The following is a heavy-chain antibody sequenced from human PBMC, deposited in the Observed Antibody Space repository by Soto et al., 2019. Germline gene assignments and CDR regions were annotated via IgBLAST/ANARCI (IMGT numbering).Heavy chain of an antibody. CDR2: IFSNGDT. CDR1: XFTVSNNY. CDR3: ARDGTYNWV. Sequence: GGXXXXXGSLRXXXAAXXFTVSNNYVRWVRQAPGKGLEWVSLIFSNGDTRYADSVKGRFTISRXSSSNTLYLQMNSLRVEDTAVYYCARDGTYNWVGGQGIHVTFSS. V-gene: IGHV3-66*01. J-gene: IGHJ4*02. D-gene: IGHD1-1*01.